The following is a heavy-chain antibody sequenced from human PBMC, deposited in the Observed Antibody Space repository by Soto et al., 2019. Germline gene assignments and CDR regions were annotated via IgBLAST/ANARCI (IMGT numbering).Heavy chain of an antibody. Sequence: QVHLVESGGGVGQPGRSLRLACAVSGFRFSDYGMHWVRQAPGKGLEWVAVISNDGSKKYYGDSVQGRFTISRDDSKSTVYVQMDRLKPEDTSVYYCAKTRRGYDMFFYGLDVWGHGTTVTVSS. D-gene: IGHD5-12*01. V-gene: IGHV3-30*18. CDR3: AKTRRGYDMFFYGLDV. CDR1: GFRFSDYG. J-gene: IGHJ6*02. CDR2: ISNDGSKK.